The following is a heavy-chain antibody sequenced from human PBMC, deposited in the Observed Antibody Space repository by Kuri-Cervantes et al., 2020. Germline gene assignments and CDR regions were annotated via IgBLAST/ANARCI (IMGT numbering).Heavy chain of an antibody. V-gene: IGHV4-4*02. CDR3: ARRSMVRGVDY. D-gene: IGHD3-10*01. CDR1: GASITNNNW. J-gene: IGHJ4*02. Sequence: SETLSLTCDVSGASITNNNWWSWVRQPPGKGLEWIGEINHSGSTNYNPSLKSRVTISVDTSKNQFSLKLSSVTAADTAVYYCARRSMVRGVDYWGQGTLVTVSS. CDR2: INHSGST.